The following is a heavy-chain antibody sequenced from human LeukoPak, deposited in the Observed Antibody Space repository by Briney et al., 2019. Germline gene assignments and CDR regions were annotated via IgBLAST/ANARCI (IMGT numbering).Heavy chain of an antibody. J-gene: IGHJ6*03. D-gene: IGHD3-22*01. Sequence: PGGSLRLSCAASGFTFSSYGMHWVRQAPSKGLEWVAVISYDGSNKYYADSLKGRFTISRDNSKNTLYLQMNSLRAEDTAVYYCAKGAYYDSSGYRYYFYYLDVWGKGTTVTVSS. V-gene: IGHV3-30*18. CDR3: AKGAYYDSSGYRYYFYYLDV. CDR1: GFTFSSYG. CDR2: ISYDGSNK.